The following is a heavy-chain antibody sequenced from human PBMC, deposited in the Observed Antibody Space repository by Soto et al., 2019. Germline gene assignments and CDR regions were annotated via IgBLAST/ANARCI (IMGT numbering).Heavy chain of an antibody. CDR2: ISGSGGST. D-gene: IGHD3-3*01. V-gene: IGHV3-23*01. Sequence: PGGSLRLSCAASGFTFSNHAMSWVRQAPGKGLEWVSAISGSGGSTYYADSVKGRFTISRDNSKNTLYLQMNSLRAEDTAVYYCAKDFTRYDFWSGYYSGPFDYWGQGTLVTVSS. CDR1: GFTFSNHA. J-gene: IGHJ4*02. CDR3: AKDFTRYDFWSGYYSGPFDY.